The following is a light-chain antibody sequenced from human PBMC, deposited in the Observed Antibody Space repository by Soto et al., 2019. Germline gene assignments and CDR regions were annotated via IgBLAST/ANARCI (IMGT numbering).Light chain of an antibody. CDR2: KAS. Sequence: DIQMTQSPSSLSASMGDRVSITCRASQSIGTDLNWYQQKPGKAPKLLIYKASTLKSGVPSRFSGSGSGTEFTLTISSLQPDDFATYYCQHYNSYSEAFGQGTKVDIK. J-gene: IGKJ1*01. CDR1: QSIGTD. CDR3: QHYNSYSEA. V-gene: IGKV1-5*03.